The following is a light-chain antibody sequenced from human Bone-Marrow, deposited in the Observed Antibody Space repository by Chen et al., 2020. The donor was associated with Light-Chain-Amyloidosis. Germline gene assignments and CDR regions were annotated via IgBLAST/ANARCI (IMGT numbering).Light chain of an antibody. CDR3: QQRSSWPTT. CDR1: QSVSSY. CDR2: DAS. Sequence: EIVLTQSPATLSLPLGERATLSCRASQSVSSYLAWYQHKPGQAPRLLIYDASNRATGIPARCSGSGSGTDFTLTISSLEPEDFAVYYCQQRSSWPTTFGQGTRLEI. V-gene: IGKV3-11*01. J-gene: IGKJ5*01.